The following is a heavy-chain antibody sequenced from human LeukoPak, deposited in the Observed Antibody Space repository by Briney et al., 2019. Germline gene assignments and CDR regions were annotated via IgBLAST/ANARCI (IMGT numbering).Heavy chain of an antibody. J-gene: IGHJ4*02. D-gene: IGHD2-15*01. CDR3: AKSRVVVAATECDY. V-gene: IGHV3-23*01. CDR2: ISGSGGGT. CDR1: GFTFSGYA. Sequence: GGSLRLSCAASGFTFSGYAMSWVRQAPGKGLEWVSGISGSGGGTYYADSVKGRFTISRDNSKNTLYLQMISPRAEDTAVYYCAKSRVVVAATECDYWGQGTLVSVSS.